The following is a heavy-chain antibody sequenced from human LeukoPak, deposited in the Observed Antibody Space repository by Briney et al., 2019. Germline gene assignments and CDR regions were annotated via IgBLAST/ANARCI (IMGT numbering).Heavy chain of an antibody. CDR3: AREIYDSSGYELYYYYGMDV. J-gene: IGHJ6*02. CDR2: INPNSGGT. CDR1: GYTFTGYY. Sequence: ASVKVSCKASGYTFTGYYMHWVRQAPGQGLEWMGRINPNSGGTNYAQKFQGRVTMTRDTSISTAYMELSSLRSEDTAVYYCAREIYDSSGYELYYYYGMDVWGQGTTVTVSS. V-gene: IGHV1-2*06. D-gene: IGHD3-22*01.